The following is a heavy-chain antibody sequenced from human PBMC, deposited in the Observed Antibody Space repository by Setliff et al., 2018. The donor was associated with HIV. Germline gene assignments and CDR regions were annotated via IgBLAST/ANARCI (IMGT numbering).Heavy chain of an antibody. CDR2: VYTSGST. CDR1: SYSISSGYY. CDR3: ARHSPSDY. Sequence: SETLSLTCAVSSYSISSGYYWSWIRQPPGKGLEWIGYVYTSGSTNYNPSLKSRVTISVDTSKNQFSLKLSSVTAADTAVYYCARHSPSDYWGQGTLVTVSS. V-gene: IGHV4-38-2*01. J-gene: IGHJ4*02.